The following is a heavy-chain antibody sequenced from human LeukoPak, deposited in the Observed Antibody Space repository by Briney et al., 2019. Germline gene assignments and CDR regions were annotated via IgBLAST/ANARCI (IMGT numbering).Heavy chain of an antibody. D-gene: IGHD3-10*01. V-gene: IGHV3-23*01. J-gene: IGHJ4*02. CDR2: ISGSGGST. Sequence: GGSLRLSCAASGFTFSSYAMSWVRQAPGKGLEWVSAISGSGGSTYYADSVKGRFTISRDNSKNSLYLQMNSLRAEDTAVYYCARMTMVRGAHDYRGQGTLVTVSS. CDR1: GFTFSSYA. CDR3: ARMTMVRGAHDY.